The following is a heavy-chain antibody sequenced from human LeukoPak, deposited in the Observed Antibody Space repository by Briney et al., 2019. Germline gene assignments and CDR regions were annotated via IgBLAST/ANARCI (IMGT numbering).Heavy chain of an antibody. V-gene: IGHV4-4*07. Sequence: SETLSLTCTVSGGSISGYYWSWIRHPAGKGLEWIGRVYASGSTHYNPSVKSRVTMSVDASRNQFSLKLSSVTAADTAVYFCARNLGGYYFDYWGQGTLVTVSS. J-gene: IGHJ4*02. CDR3: ARNLGGYYFDY. CDR1: GGSISGYY. D-gene: IGHD3-16*01. CDR2: VYASGST.